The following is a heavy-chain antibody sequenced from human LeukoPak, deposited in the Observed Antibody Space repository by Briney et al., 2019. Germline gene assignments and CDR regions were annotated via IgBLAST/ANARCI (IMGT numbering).Heavy chain of an antibody. J-gene: IGHJ4*02. CDR3: TSRGETGNIDY. D-gene: IGHD7-27*01. V-gene: IGHV3-73*01. CDR2: IRSKANSYAT. Sequence: GGSLRLSCAASGFTFSGSAMHWVRQASRKALEWVGRIRSKANSYATAYAASVKGRFTISRDDSKNTAYLQMNSLKTEDTAVYYCTSRGETGNIDYWGQGTLLTVSS. CDR1: GFTFSGSA.